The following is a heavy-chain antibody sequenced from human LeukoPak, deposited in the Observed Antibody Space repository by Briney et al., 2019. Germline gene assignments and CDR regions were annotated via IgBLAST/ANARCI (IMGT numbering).Heavy chain of an antibody. Sequence: PGGSLRLSCAASGFTFSSYGMHWVRQAPGKGLEGVAVIWYDGSNKYYADSVKGRFTISRENSKKTLYLQMNSLRAEDTAVYYCARDQVLLWFGETNGIGYFDYWGQGTLVTVSS. CDR1: GFTFSSYG. CDR3: ARDQVLLWFGETNGIGYFDY. D-gene: IGHD3-10*01. J-gene: IGHJ4*02. CDR2: IWYDGSNK. V-gene: IGHV3-33*01.